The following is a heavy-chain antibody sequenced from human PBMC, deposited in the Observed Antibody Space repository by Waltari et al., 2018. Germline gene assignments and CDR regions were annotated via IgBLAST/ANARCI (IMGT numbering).Heavy chain of an antibody. CDR2: VYHSGST. CDR3: ARATCSHGGCSMYYFYYYMDV. J-gene: IGHJ6*03. D-gene: IGHD2-15*01. V-gene: IGHV4-38-2*01. CDR1: GDSISSGFY. Sequence: QVQLQESGPGLVKSSETLSLACGVSGDSISSGFYWVWIRPPPGKGPEWIGSVYHSGSTFYNPSLKSRVTMSVDTSKKHFSLSRRSVTAADTAVYYCARATCSHGGCSMYYFYYYMDVWGKGTTVTVSS.